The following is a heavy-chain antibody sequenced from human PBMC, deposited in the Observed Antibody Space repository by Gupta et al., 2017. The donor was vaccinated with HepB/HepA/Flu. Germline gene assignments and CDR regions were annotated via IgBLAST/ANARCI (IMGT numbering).Heavy chain of an antibody. CDR2: INGNGGGT. V-gene: IGHV3-23*01. Sequence: EVQLLESGGDLVQSGGSLRLSCAASGFTFSSYAMTWVRQAPGKGLEYVSAINGNGGGTFYADSVRGRFLISRDNSQSTVYRQMNSLRPDDSAVYYCAKSGGGGYGGGFWCFDLWGRGTLVTVSS. J-gene: IGHJ2*01. CDR1: GFTFSSYA. D-gene: IGHD5-12*01. CDR3: AKSGGGGYGGGFWCFDL.